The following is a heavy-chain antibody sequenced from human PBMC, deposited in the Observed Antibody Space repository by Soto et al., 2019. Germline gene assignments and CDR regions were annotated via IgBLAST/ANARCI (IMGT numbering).Heavy chain of an antibody. J-gene: IGHJ4*02. CDR3: ARAAMGGSSWPFDY. CDR2: IYHSGST. V-gene: IGHV4-4*02. CDR1: GGSISSSNW. D-gene: IGHD6-13*01. Sequence: SETLSLTCAVSGGSISSSNWWSWVRQPPGKGLEWIGEIYHSGSTNYNPSLKSRVTISVDKSKNQFSLKLSSVTAADTAVYYCARAAMGGSSWPFDYWGQGTLITVSS.